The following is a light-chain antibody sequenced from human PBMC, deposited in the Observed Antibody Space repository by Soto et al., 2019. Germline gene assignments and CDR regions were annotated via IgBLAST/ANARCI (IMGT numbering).Light chain of an antibody. Sequence: DNQMTQSPSSLSASVGDRVTITCRASQAIDYSLAWYQQKPGKVPQLLIYAASTLQSGAPSRFSGSGSGTDFTLTISSLQPADIATYYCQKYDRVPGTFGQGTKVEI. V-gene: IGKV1-27*01. CDR2: AAS. J-gene: IGKJ1*01. CDR1: QAIDYS. CDR3: QKYDRVPGT.